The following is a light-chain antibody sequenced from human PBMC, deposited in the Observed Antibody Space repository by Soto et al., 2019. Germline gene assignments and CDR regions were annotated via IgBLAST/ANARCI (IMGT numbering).Light chain of an antibody. CDR3: QQYNKWPLT. V-gene: IGKV3-15*01. CDR2: GTS. Sequence: EIAMTQSPATLSEAPGARATISCRASQSGNSNFAWYQQKRGPAPRLLIYGTSTRATGIPARFSGSGSGTEFTLTISSLQSEDFAVYYCQQYNKWPLTFGGGTKVEIK. CDR1: QSGNSN. J-gene: IGKJ4*02.